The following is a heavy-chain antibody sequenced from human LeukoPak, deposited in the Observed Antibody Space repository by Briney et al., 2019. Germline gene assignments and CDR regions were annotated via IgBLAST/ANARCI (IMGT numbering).Heavy chain of an antibody. CDR1: GFTFSSYG. CDR2: ISRSGATI. J-gene: IGHJ4*02. Sequence: GGTLRLSCAASGFTFSSYGMNWVRQAPGKGPEWSSYISRSGATIYYADSVKGRFTISRDNAKNSLYLQMSSLGAEDTAIYYCSRDRGGGDIYFDYWGQGTLVTVSS. V-gene: IGHV3-48*03. D-gene: IGHD2-21*02. CDR3: SRDRGGGDIYFDY.